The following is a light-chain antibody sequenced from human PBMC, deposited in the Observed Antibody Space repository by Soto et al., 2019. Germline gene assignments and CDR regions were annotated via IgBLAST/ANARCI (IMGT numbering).Light chain of an antibody. V-gene: IGLV2-14*01. Sequence: QSALTQPASVSGSPGQSITLSCTGTSSDVGGYNYVSWYQQHPGKAPKLMIYEVSNRPSGVSNRFSGSKSGNTASLTISGLQAEDEADYYCSSYTSSRMVVFGGGTKLTVL. CDR2: EVS. J-gene: IGLJ2*01. CDR3: SSYTSSRMVV. CDR1: SSDVGGYNY.